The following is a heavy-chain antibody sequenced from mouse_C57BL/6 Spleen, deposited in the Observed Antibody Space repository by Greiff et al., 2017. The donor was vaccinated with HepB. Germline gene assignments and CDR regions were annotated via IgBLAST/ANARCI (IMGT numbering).Heavy chain of an antibody. CDR1: GYTFTDYY. CDR2: IYPGSGNT. V-gene: IGHV1-76*01. Sequence: VQLQQSGAELVRPGASVKLSCKASGYTFTDYYINWVKQRPGQGLEWIARIYPGSGNTYYNEKFKGKATLTAEKSSSTAYMQLSSLTSEDSAVYFCARSQRGAFYYYAMGDWGQGTSVTVSS. CDR3: ARSQRGAFYYYAMGD. J-gene: IGHJ4*01.